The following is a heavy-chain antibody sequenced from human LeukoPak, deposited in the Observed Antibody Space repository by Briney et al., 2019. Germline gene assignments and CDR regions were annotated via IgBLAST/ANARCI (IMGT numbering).Heavy chain of an antibody. CDR3: AKDFKDIVVGWFDP. J-gene: IGHJ5*02. V-gene: IGHV3-11*01. CDR1: GILFSDYY. D-gene: IGHD2-2*01. Sequence: NPGGSLRLSCAASGILFSDYYMSWIRQAPGKGLEWVSYISNSDSSIYYADSVKGRFTISRDNANKSLFLQMNSLRAEDTAVYYCAKDFKDIVVGWFDPWGQGTLVTVSS. CDR2: ISNSDSSI.